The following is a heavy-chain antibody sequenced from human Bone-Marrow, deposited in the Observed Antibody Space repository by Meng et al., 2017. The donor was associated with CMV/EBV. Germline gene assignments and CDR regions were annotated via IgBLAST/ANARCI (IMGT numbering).Heavy chain of an antibody. CDR1: GFTFDDYG. D-gene: IGHD3-10*01. Sequence: GESLKISCAASGFTFDDYGMSWVRQAPGKGLEWVSVIYSAGTTHYADSVKGRFTISRDHSKNTMYLQMNSLRAEDTAVYYCARRLYGSGTLDYWGQGTLVTVSS. CDR2: IYSAGTT. V-gene: IGHV3-53*01. J-gene: IGHJ4*02. CDR3: ARRLYGSGTLDY.